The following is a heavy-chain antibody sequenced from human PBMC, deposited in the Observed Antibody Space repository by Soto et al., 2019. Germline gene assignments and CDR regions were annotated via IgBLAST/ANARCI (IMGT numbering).Heavy chain of an antibody. D-gene: IGHD2-15*01. V-gene: IGHV1-69*13. CDR2: IIPIFGTA. J-gene: IGHJ4*02. CDR3: ARDSDGGNYDY. Sequence: ASVKVSCKASGYTFTGYYMHWVRQAPGQGLEWMGGIIPIFGTANYAQKFQGRVTITADESTSTAYMELSSLRSEDTAVYYCARDSDGGNYDYWSQGTLVTVSS. CDR1: GYTFTGYY.